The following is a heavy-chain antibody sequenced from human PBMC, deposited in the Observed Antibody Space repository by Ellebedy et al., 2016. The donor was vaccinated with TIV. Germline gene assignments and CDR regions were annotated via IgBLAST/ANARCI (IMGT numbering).Heavy chain of an antibody. CDR1: GFTFGNYA. CDR3: AKPNLPDYGSGISYPSDY. J-gene: IGHJ4*02. D-gene: IGHD3-10*01. V-gene: IGHV3-23*01. CDR2: ISGSGGNT. Sequence: GESLKISXVASGFTFGNYAMRWVRQAPGKGLEWVSAISGSGGNTYYADSVRGRFTISRDNAKNSLYLQMNSLRAEDTAVYYCAKPNLPDYGSGISYPSDYWGQGTLVTVSS.